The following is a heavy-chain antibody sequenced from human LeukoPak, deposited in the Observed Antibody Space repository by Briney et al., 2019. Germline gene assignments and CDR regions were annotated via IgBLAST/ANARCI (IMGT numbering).Heavy chain of an antibody. Sequence: NPSETLSLTCTVSGGSISSSSYYWGWIRQPPGKGLEWIGSMYYSGSTYYNPSLKSRVTISVDTSKNQFPLKLSSVTAADTAVYYCARHAGMGYSSGWYFIDYWGQGTLVTVSS. D-gene: IGHD6-19*01. V-gene: IGHV4-39*01. CDR2: MYYSGST. CDR1: GGSISSSSYY. J-gene: IGHJ4*02. CDR3: ARHAGMGYSSGWYFIDY.